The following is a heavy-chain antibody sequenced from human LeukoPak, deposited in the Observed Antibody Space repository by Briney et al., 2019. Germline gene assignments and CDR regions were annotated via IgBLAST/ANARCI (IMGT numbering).Heavy chain of an antibody. D-gene: IGHD4-11*01. J-gene: IGHJ4*02. Sequence: GGSLRLSCAASGFTFSSYAMSWVRQAPGKGLEWVSSISTSSSYIYYADSVKGRFTISRDNARNSLYLQMNTLRAEDTAVYYCASENDYSNLLGYWGQGTLVTVSS. CDR1: GFTFSSYA. V-gene: IGHV3-21*01. CDR3: ASENDYSNLLGY. CDR2: ISTSSSYI.